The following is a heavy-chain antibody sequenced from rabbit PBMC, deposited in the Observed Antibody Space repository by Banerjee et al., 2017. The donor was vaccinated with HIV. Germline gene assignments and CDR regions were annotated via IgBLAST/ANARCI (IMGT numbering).Heavy chain of an antibody. D-gene: IGHD1-1*01. CDR3: ARAYTGGSGYLYDFNL. V-gene: IGHV1S40*01. CDR2: IYPTYGAT. Sequence: QSLEESGGDLVKPGASLTLTCTASGFSFSSSYYMCWVRQAPGKGLEWIGCIYPTYGATDYANWVNGRFTISKTSSTTVTLQMTSLTGADTATYFCARAYTGGSGYLYDFNLWGQGTLVTVS. CDR1: GFSFSSSYY. J-gene: IGHJ4*01.